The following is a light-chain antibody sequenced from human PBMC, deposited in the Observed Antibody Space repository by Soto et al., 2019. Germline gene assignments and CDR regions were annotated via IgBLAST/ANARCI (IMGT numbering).Light chain of an antibody. CDR3: QQYGALPPT. J-gene: IGKJ4*01. Sequence: ILMTQSPATLSVSPGERVTLSCRASQTVSNTYLAWYQQKSGQAPKFLIYGASNRATGIPDRFSGSGSGTDFTLTISRLEPEDFAVYYCQQYGALPPTFGGGTKVEIK. CDR2: GAS. CDR1: QTVSNTY. V-gene: IGKV3-20*01.